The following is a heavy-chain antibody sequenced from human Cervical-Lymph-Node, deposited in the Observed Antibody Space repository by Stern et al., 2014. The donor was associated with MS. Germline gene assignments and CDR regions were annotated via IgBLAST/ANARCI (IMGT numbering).Heavy chain of an antibody. Sequence: VQLVESGGGVVQPGRSLRLSCEASGFTFSTYGMHWVRQAPGKGLEWVAVTSSDGSNKYYADSVKGRFNVSRDNSKNTLYLQMNSLRAEDTAVYYCAKRIAAAGTHPGTFDYWGQGTLVTVSS. D-gene: IGHD6-13*01. CDR1: GFTFSTYG. J-gene: IGHJ4*02. CDR3: AKRIAAAGTHPGTFDY. V-gene: IGHV3-30*18. CDR2: TSSDGSNK.